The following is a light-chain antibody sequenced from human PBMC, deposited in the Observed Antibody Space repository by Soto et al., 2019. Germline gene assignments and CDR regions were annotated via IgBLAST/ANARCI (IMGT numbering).Light chain of an antibody. CDR2: GAS. CDR3: QQSYSTPRT. V-gene: IGKV3-20*01. J-gene: IGKJ1*01. Sequence: EILLTQSPGTLSLSPGERATLSCRASQSVSSSYLAWYQQKPGQAPRLLIYGASSRATGIPDRFSGSGSGTDFTLTISSLQPEDFATYYCQQSYSTPRTFGQGTKVDIK. CDR1: QSVSSSY.